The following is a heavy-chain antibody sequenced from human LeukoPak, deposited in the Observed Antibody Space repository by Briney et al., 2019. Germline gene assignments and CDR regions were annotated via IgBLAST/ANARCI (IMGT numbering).Heavy chain of an antibody. V-gene: IGHV1-2*02. CDR3: ARESLVRLTSGFDI. Sequence: ASVRVSCKASGYAFTDYYMHWVRQAPGQGLEWMEWISPNSGGTNYAQKFQGRVTMTRDTSISTAYMELSRLRSDDTAIYYCARESLVRLTSGFDIWGQGTMVTVSS. CDR2: ISPNSGGT. CDR1: GYAFTDYY. J-gene: IGHJ3*02. D-gene: IGHD3-10*01.